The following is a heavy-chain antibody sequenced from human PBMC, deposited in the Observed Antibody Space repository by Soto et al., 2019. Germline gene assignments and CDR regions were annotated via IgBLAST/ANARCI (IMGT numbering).Heavy chain of an antibody. D-gene: IGHD1-20*01. J-gene: IGHJ1*01. Sequence: ASVKVSCKASGYTFSTSGISWVRQAPGQGLEWVGWIRPDNGNTKSAQRLQGRVTLTTDTSASTAYMELRSLTSDDTAMYYCARDTESSRYNDWGEGTLVTVSS. V-gene: IGHV1-18*01. CDR2: IRPDNGNT. CDR1: GYTFSTSG. CDR3: ARDTESSRYND.